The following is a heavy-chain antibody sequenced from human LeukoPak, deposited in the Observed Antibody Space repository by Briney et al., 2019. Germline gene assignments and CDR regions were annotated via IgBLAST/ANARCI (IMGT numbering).Heavy chain of an antibody. CDR2: TSGSVGST. D-gene: IGHD6-19*01. CDR3: AKPGAVAGSYYFDY. CDR1: GFTFSSYG. J-gene: IGHJ4*02. Sequence: PGGSLRLSCAASGFTFSSYGMSWVRQAPGKGLEWVSATSGSVGSTYYADSVKGRFTISRDNSKNTLYLQMNSLRAEDTAVYYCAKPGAVAGSYYFDYWGQGTLVTVSS. V-gene: IGHV3-23*01.